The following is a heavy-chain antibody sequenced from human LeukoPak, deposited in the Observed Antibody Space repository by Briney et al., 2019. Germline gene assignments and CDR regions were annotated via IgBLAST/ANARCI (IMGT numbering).Heavy chain of an antibody. J-gene: IGHJ6*03. Sequence: SETLSLTCTVSGGSISSSSYHWGWIRQPPGKGLEWIGSIYYSGSTYYNPSLKSRVTISVDTSKNQFSLKLSSVTAADTAVYYCASLRQYQLPYYYYYYYMDVWGKGTTVTVSS. CDR2: IYYSGST. V-gene: IGHV4-39*01. CDR1: GGSISSSSYH. D-gene: IGHD2-2*01. CDR3: ASLRQYQLPYYYYYYYMDV.